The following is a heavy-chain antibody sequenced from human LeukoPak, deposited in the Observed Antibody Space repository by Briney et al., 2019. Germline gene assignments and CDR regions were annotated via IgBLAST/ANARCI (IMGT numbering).Heavy chain of an antibody. D-gene: IGHD2/OR15-2a*01. CDR2: IRASGGST. CDR3: AKYVSAKGPPYALDV. Sequence: GGSLRLSCAASEFTFSSYAMQWVRQAPGKGLEWGSGIRASGGSTWYADPVKGRFTSSSDNSKNTLYLQMNSLRAADTAVYYCAKYVSAKGPPYALDVWGQGTTVTVSS. CDR1: EFTFSSYA. J-gene: IGHJ6*02. V-gene: IGHV3-23*01.